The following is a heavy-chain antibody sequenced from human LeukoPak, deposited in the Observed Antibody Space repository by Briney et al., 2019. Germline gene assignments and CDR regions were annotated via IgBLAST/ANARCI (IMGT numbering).Heavy chain of an antibody. CDR2: ISGSGGST. Sequence: GGSLRLSCAASGFTFSSYAMSWVRQAPGKGLEWVSAISGSGGSTYYADCVKGRFTISRDNSKNTLYLQMKSLRAEDTAVYYCARGAVLRFLEWAPRAYYFDYWGQGTLVTVSS. V-gene: IGHV3-23*01. D-gene: IGHD3-3*01. J-gene: IGHJ4*02. CDR1: GFTFSSYA. CDR3: ARGAVLRFLEWAPRAYYFDY.